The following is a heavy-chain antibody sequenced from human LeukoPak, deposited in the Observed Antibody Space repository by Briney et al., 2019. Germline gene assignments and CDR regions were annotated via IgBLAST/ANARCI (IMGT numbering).Heavy chain of an antibody. CDR1: GGSFSGNY. Sequence: PSETLSLTCAVYGGSFSGNYWSWIRQPPGKGLEWIGEINHSGSTNYNPSLKSRVTISVDTSKNQFSLKLSSVTAADTAVYYCARGYCSGGSCLNWFDPWGQGTLVTVSS. CDR2: INHSGST. J-gene: IGHJ5*02. D-gene: IGHD2-15*01. V-gene: IGHV4-34*01. CDR3: ARGYCSGGSCLNWFDP.